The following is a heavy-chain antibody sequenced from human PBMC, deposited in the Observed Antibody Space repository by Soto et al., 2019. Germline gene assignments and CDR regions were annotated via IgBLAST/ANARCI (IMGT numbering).Heavy chain of an antibody. CDR1: GFTFSSYA. J-gene: IGHJ5*02. V-gene: IGHV3-23*01. CDR2: ISGSGGST. CDR3: AKGKEWIQLWLNWFDP. D-gene: IGHD5-18*01. Sequence: GGSLRLSCAASGFTFSSYAMSWVRQAPGKGLEWVSAISGSGGSTYYADSVKGRFTISRDNSKNTLYLQMNSLRAEDTAVYYCAKGKEWIQLWLNWFDPWGQGTLVTVSS.